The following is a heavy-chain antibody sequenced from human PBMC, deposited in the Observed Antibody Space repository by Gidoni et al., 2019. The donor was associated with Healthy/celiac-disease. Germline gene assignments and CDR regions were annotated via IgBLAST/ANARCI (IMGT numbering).Heavy chain of an antibody. CDR1: GGSFSGYY. CDR2: INHSGST. Sequence: QVQLQQWGAGLLKPSETLSLTCAVYGGSFSGYYWSWIRQPPGKGLEWIGEINHSGSTNYNPSLKSRVTISVDTSKNQFSLKLSSVTAADTAVYYCARPVDYSRHYFDYWGQGTLVTVSS. V-gene: IGHV4-34*01. CDR3: ARPVDYSRHYFDY. J-gene: IGHJ4*02. D-gene: IGHD4-4*01.